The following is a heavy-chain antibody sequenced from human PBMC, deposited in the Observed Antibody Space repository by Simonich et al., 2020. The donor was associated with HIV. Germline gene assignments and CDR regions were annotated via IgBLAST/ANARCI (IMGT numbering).Heavy chain of an antibody. CDR1: GVSISSYY. CDR3: ARDLITYGFDY. V-gene: IGHV4-4*07. D-gene: IGHD2-8*01. J-gene: IGHJ4*02. Sequence: QVQLQGSGPGLVTPSETLSLPCTVFGVSISSYYWRWIRKPAGKGLGWIGRIYTSGSTNYNPPLKSRVTISGDKSKNKLSRKVSSVTAADTAVYYCARDLITYGFDYWGQGTLVTVSS. CDR2: IYTSGST.